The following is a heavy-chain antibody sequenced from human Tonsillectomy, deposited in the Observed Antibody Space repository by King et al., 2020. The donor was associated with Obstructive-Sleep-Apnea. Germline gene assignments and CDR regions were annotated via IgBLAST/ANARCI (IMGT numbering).Heavy chain of an antibody. CDR3: ARGGCRSTSCYANYYYYGMDV. V-gene: IGHV3-13*04. J-gene: IGHJ6*02. Sequence: EVQLVESGGGLVQPGGSLRLSCAASGFTFSSYEMNWVRQATGKGLEWVAGIGTAGDTYYPGSVKGRFTISRENAKNSLYLQMNSLRAGDTAVYYCARGGCRSTSCYANYYYYGMDVWGQGTTVTVSS. CDR2: IGTAGDT. D-gene: IGHD2-2*01. CDR1: GFTFSSYE.